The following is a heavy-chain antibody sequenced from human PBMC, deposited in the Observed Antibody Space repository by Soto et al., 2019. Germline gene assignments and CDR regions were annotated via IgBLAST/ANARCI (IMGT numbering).Heavy chain of an antibody. Sequence: QITLKESGPALMKPTQTLTLTCTVSGFSLTSRPVGLGCLRQPPGKALEWRALIYWDDDKRYNPSLRSRLTSTKGTSYNPVVMTMTNMDTVDTATYYCAHRRDYDGRWNEGYFDYWGQGILVTVSS. CDR1: GFSLTSRPVG. J-gene: IGHJ4*02. V-gene: IGHV2-5*02. CDR3: AHRRDYDGRWNEGYFDY. CDR2: IYWDDDK. D-gene: IGHD1-1*01.